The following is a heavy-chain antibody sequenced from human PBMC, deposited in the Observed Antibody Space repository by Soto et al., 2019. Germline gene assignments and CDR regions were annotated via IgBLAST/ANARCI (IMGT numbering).Heavy chain of an antibody. D-gene: IGHD3-9*01. CDR2: INPNSGGT. CDR3: ATSNDILTGTDEGNAFDI. CDR1: GYTFTGYY. Sequence: GASVKVSCKASGYTFTGYYMHWVRQAPGQGLEWMGWINPNSGGTNYAQKFQGWVTMTRDTSISTAYMELSRLRSDDTAVYYCATSNDILTGTDEGNAFDIWGQGTMVTV. V-gene: IGHV1-2*04. J-gene: IGHJ3*02.